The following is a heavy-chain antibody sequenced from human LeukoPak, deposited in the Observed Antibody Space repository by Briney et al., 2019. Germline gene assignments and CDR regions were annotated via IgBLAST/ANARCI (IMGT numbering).Heavy chain of an antibody. CDR3: AKFPATWYGDT. J-gene: IGHJ4*02. Sequence: GESLKISCQGSGYNFATYWIVRVRQMPGKGLEWMGIIYPGNSHTRYSPSFQGQVTISADTSISTAYLHWSSLQSSDTAMYYCAKFPATWYGDTRGQGTLVTVSS. D-gene: IGHD6-13*01. V-gene: IGHV5-51*01. CDR1: GYNFATYW. CDR2: IYPGNSHT.